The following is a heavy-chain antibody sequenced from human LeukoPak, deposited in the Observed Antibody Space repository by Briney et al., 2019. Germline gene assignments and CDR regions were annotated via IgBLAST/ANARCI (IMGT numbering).Heavy chain of an antibody. Sequence: ASVKVSCKASGYSFTEHYIYWVRQAPGQGLEWVGRINCNSGDANSAQKFQGRVTMTRDTSISTAYMELSRLRSDDTAVYYCASEVEMATINYWGQGTLVTVSS. D-gene: IGHD5-24*01. V-gene: IGHV1-2*02. CDR3: ASEVEMATINY. CDR2: INCNSGDA. CDR1: GYSFTEHY. J-gene: IGHJ4*02.